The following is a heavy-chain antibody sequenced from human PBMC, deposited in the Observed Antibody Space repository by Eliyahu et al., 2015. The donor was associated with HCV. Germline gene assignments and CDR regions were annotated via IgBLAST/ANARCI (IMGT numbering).Heavy chain of an antibody. CDR2: ISYVGSNK. CDR3: ARDRHCSSTSCPLFGWFDP. Sequence: QVQLVESGGGVVQPGRSXRLSCAASGFTFSTXAIPXVRXAPGKGLEWVAVISYVGSNKYYADSVKGRFAISRDNSKNTLYLQMNSXRAEDTAVYYCARDRHCSSTSCPLFGWFDPWGQGTLVTVSS. V-gene: IGHV3-30*09. CDR1: GFTFSTXA. J-gene: IGHJ5*02. D-gene: IGHD2-2*01.